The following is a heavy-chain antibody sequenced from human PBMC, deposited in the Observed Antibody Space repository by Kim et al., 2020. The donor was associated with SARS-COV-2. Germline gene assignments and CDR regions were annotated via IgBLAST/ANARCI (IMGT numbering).Heavy chain of an antibody. Sequence: GGSLRLSCAASGFTFSSYAMHWVRQAPGKGLEWVALISCDGSSKYYVDSVKGRFTISRDNSKNTLYLQMNSLRPEDTAVYYCARGGDSSSWLDCFDPWG. CDR3: ARGGDSSSWLDCFDP. D-gene: IGHD6-13*01. V-gene: IGHV3-30*04. J-gene: IGHJ5*02. CDR1: GFTFSSYA. CDR2: ISCDGSSK.